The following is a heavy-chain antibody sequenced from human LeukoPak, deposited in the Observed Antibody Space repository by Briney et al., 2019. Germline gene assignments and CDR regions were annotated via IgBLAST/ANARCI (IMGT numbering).Heavy chain of an antibody. D-gene: IGHD6-19*01. CDR1: GYTFTSFG. CDR2: ISAYNGNT. CDR3: AGIAVVGTSYFDY. J-gene: IGHJ4*02. Sequence: GASVEVSCKASGYTFTSFGISWVRQAPGQGLEWMGWISAYNGNTNSAQKLQGRVTMTTDTSTSTAYMELRSLRPDDTAVYYCAGIAVVGTSYFDYWGQGTLVTISS. V-gene: IGHV1-18*01.